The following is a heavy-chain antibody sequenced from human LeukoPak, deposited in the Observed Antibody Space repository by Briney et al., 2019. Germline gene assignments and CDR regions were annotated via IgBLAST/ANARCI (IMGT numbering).Heavy chain of an antibody. CDR3: AFHEKEGATISWFDP. V-gene: IGHV4-30-2*01. J-gene: IGHJ5*02. Sequence: SQTLSLTCTVSGGSISSDGYYWSWIRQPPGKGLEWIGYIYHSGSTYYNPSLKSRVTISVDRSKNQFSLKLSSVTAADTAVYYCAFHEKEGATISWFDPWGQGTLVTVSS. CDR1: GGSISSDGYY. CDR2: IYHSGST. D-gene: IGHD1-26*01.